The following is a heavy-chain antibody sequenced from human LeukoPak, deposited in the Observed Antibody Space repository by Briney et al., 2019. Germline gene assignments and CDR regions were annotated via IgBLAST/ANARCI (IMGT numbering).Heavy chain of an antibody. J-gene: IGHJ4*02. CDR3: ATTFDSSSWYGGKVFDY. Sequence: GASVKVSCKVSGYTLTELSMHWVRQAPGKGLEWMEGFDPEDGETIYAQKFQGRVTMTEDTSTDTAYMELSSLRSEDTAVYYCATTFDSSSWYGGKVFDYWGQGTLVTVSS. CDR2: FDPEDGET. D-gene: IGHD6-13*01. CDR1: GYTLTELS. V-gene: IGHV1-24*01.